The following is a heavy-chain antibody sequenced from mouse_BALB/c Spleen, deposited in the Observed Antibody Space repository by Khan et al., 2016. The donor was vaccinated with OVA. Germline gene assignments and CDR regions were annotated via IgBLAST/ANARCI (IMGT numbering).Heavy chain of an antibody. CDR3: ALYGSRGDY. CDR1: GFTFSSYW. J-gene: IGHJ2*01. CDR2: ILPGSGTT. D-gene: IGHD1-1*01. V-gene: IGHV1-9*01. Sequence: VQLQESGAELMKPGASVKISCKATGFTFSSYWIEWVKQRPGHGLEWVGQILPGSGTTNYNEKFKGKATFTADTSSNTAYMQLSSLTSEDSAVYYCALYGSRGDYWGQGTTLIVSS.